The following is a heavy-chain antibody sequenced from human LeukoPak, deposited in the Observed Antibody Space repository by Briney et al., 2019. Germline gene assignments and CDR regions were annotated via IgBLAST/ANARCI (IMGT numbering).Heavy chain of an antibody. V-gene: IGHV3-48*01. J-gene: IGHJ4*02. CDR3: AREQYYYDNSGNTDY. Sequence: GGSLRLSCVASGFTFSTYSMNWVRQAPGKGLEWVSYISGTSNTIYYADSVKGRFTISRDNAKNSLYLQMNSLRAEDTALYYCAREQYYYDNSGNTDYWGQGTLVTVSS. CDR1: GFTFSTYS. CDR2: ISGTSNTI. D-gene: IGHD3-22*01.